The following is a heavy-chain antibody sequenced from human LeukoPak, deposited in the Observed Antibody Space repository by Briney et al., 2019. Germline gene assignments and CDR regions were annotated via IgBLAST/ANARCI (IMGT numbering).Heavy chain of an antibody. CDR2: IKQEGGET. CDR1: GSIFRDYW. J-gene: IGHJ4*01. D-gene: IGHD6-13*01. CDR3: ARDGTAAGLYFDL. V-gene: IGHV3-7*01. Sequence: GGPLILSCGVSGSIFRDYWMNWVRQAPGKGLERLASIKQEGGETSYVDSVKGRFSISRDNAKNSLYLQMSSLRAEDTAVYYCARDGTAAGLYFDLWGQGTPVTVSS.